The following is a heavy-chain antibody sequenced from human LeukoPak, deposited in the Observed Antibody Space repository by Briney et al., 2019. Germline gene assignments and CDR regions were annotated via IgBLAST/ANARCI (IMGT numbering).Heavy chain of an antibody. CDR3: ARDPIQSSSPTGSDAFDI. CDR2: ISGSGAGT. D-gene: IGHD6-6*01. J-gene: IGHJ3*02. V-gene: IGHV3-23*01. CDR1: GFTFSSYA. Sequence: PGGSLRLSCAASGFTFSSYAMSWVRQAPGKGLEWVSAISGSGAGTYYADSVKGRFTISRDHSKNTLYLQMNSLRAEDTAVDYCARDPIQSSSPTGSDAFDIWGQGTMVTVSS.